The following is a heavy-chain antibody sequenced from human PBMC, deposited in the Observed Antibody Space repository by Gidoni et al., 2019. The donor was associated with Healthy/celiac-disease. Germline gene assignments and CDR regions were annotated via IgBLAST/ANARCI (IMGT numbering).Heavy chain of an antibody. CDR2: INHSGST. V-gene: IGHV4-34*01. CDR3: AGRISSGWYSIDY. CDR1: GGSFSGYY. Sequence: QVQLQQWGAGLLKPSETLSLTCAVYGGSFSGYYWSWIRQPPGKGLEWIGEINHSGSTNYNPSLKSRVTISVDTSKNQFSLKLSSVTAADTAVYYCAGRISSGWYSIDYWGQGTLVTVSS. J-gene: IGHJ4*02. D-gene: IGHD6-19*01.